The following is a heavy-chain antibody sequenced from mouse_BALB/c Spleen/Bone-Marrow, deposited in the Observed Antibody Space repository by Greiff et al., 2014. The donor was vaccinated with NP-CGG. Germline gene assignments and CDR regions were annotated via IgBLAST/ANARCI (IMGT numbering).Heavy chain of an antibody. J-gene: IGHJ1*01. Sequence: VQLKQSGAELVKPGASVKISCKASGYTFTDYNMDWVKQSHGKSLEWIGDINPNYNTTNYNQRFKGKATLTVDKSSNTAYMELRSLTSEDTAVYYCARKVRRYFDVWGAGTTVTVSS. CDR1: GYTFTDYN. CDR3: ARKVRRYFDV. CDR2: INPNYNTT. V-gene: IGHV1-18*01. D-gene: IGHD2-14*01.